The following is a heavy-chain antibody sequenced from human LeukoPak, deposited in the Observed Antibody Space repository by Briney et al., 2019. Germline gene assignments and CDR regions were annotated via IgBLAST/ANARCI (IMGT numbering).Heavy chain of an antibody. CDR2: MNPNSGKT. CDR1: GYTFTSYD. D-gene: IGHD2-15*01. Sequence: ASVTVSCTASGYTFTSYDINWVRQATGQGLEWMGWMNPNSGKTGYAQKFQGRVTMTRNTSISAAYMELSILRSEDTAVYYCATGRFIVVVVAATKHKYYYFDYRGQGTLVTVSS. CDR3: ATGRFIVVVVAATKHKYYYFDY. V-gene: IGHV1-8*01. J-gene: IGHJ4*02.